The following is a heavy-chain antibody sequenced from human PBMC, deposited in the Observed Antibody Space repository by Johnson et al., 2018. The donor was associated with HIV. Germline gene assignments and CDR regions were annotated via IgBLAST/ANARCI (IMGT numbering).Heavy chain of an antibody. CDR2: ISWNSGSI. D-gene: IGHD6-6*01. CDR1: GFTFDDYA. CDR3: AKVSSSSTWAHDPFDV. Sequence: VQLVESGGGLVQPGRSLRLSCAASGFTFDDYAMHWVRQAPGKGLEWVSGISWNSGSIGYADSVKGRFTISRDNAKNSLYLQMNSLRVEDTALYYCAKVSSSSTWAHDPFDVWGQGTMVTVYS. J-gene: IGHJ3*01. V-gene: IGHV3-9*01.